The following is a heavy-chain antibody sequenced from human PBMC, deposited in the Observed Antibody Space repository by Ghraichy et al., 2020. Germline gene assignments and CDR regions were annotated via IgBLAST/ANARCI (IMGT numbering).Heavy chain of an antibody. D-gene: IGHD6-13*01. CDR3: ARYTGYSSSWYFGY. J-gene: IGHJ4*02. V-gene: IGHV3-53*01. CDR2: IYSCVST. CDR1: GFTVSSNY. Sequence: GGSLRLSCAASGFTVSSNYMSWVRQAPGKGLEWFSFIYSCVSTYYADSLNVRFTISRDTSKTTLYLQLNSLRAEDTAVYYCARYTGYSSSWYFGYWGQGTLVTVSS.